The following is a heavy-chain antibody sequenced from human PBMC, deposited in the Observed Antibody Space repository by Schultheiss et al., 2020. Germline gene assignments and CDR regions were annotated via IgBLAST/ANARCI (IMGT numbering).Heavy chain of an antibody. J-gene: IGHJ4*02. CDR1: GFTFSSYW. CDR3: ARDCSGGSCYSGFDY. V-gene: IGHV3-74*01. CDR2: INSDGSST. D-gene: IGHD2-15*01. Sequence: WGSMRLSCAASGFTFSSYWMHWVRQAPGKGLVWVSRINSDGSSTSYADSVKGRFTISRDNAKNTLYLQMNSLRAEDTAVYYCARDCSGGSCYSGFDYWGKGTLVTVSS.